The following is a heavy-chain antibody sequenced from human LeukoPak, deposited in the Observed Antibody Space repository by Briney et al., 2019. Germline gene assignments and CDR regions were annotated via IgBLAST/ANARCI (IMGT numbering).Heavy chain of an antibody. Sequence: SGPTLVKPTQTLTLTCTFSGFSLSTSGVGVGWIRQPPGKVLEWLALIYWNDDKRYSPSLKRRLTITKDTSKNQLVLTITNMDPVDTATYYCAHRRDTMVRGVIPTHYGMDVWGQGTTVTVSS. D-gene: IGHD3-10*01. CDR2: IYWNDDK. J-gene: IGHJ6*02. V-gene: IGHV2-5*01. CDR3: AHRRDTMVRGVIPTHYGMDV. CDR1: GFSLSTSGVG.